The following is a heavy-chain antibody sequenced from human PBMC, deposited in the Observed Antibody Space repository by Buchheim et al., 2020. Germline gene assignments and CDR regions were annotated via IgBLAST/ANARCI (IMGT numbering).Heavy chain of an antibody. J-gene: IGHJ4*02. V-gene: IGHV1-69*04. Sequence: QVQLVQSGAEVKKPGSSVKVSCKASGGTFSSYAISWVRQAPGQGLEWMGRIIPILGIANYAQKFQGRVTITADKSTSTAYMELSSLRSEDTAVYYCARDGVGDVDTAMVTAFDYWGQGTLVLSP. D-gene: IGHD5-18*01. CDR1: GGTFSSYA. CDR3: ARDGVGDVDTAMVTAFDY. CDR2: IIPILGIA.